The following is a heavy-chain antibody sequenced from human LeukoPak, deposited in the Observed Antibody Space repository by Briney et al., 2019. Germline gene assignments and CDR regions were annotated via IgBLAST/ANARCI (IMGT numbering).Heavy chain of an antibody. D-gene: IGHD3-16*02. V-gene: IGHV3-21*01. Sequence: PGGSLRLSCAASGFTFSSYSMNWVRQAPGKGLEWVSSISSSSSYIYYADSVKGRFTISRDNAKNSLYLQMNSLRAEDTAVYYCAREINDYICGSYRTNYFDYWGQGTLVTVSS. CDR3: AREINDYICGSYRTNYFDY. CDR2: ISSSSSYI. J-gene: IGHJ4*02. CDR1: GFTFSSYS.